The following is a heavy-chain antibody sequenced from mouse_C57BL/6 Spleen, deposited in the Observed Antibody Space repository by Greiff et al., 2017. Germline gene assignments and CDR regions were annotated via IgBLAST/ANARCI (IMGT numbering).Heavy chain of an antibody. V-gene: IGHV1-7*01. CDR1: GYTFTSYW. D-gene: IGHD2-4*01. J-gene: IGHJ2*01. Sequence: VMLVESGAELAKPGASVKLSCKASGYTFTSYWMHWVKQRPGQGLEWIGYINPSSGYTKYNQKFKDKATLTAYKSSSTAYMQLSSLTYEDSAVYYCARGGLRRGFYFDYWGQGTTLTVSS. CDR3: ARGGLRRGFYFDY. CDR2: INPSSGYT.